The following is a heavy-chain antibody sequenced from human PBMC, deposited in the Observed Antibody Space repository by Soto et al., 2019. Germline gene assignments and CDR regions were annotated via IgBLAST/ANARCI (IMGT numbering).Heavy chain of an antibody. CDR2: INHSGST. D-gene: IGHD3-22*01. Sequence: PSETLSLTCAVYGGSFSGYYWSWIRQPPGKGLEWIGEINHSGSTNYNPSLKSRVTISVDTSKNQFSLKLSSVTAADTAVYYCARGGYDSSGYYYTGCWFDPWGQGTLVTVSS. J-gene: IGHJ5*02. V-gene: IGHV4-34*01. CDR1: GGSFSGYY. CDR3: ARGGYDSSGYYYTGCWFDP.